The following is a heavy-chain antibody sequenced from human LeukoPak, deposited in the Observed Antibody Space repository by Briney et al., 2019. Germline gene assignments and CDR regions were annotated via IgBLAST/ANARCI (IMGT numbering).Heavy chain of an antibody. CDR3: AKDRWGAVASFDY. CDR1: GYTFITFNTYA. Sequence: PGGSLRLSCEGSGYTFITFNTYAMSWVRQSPGKGMEWVSAISGSGDTPYYADSVKGRFTISRDNSKNTLYLQMNSLESEDTAVYYCAKDRWGAVASFDYWGQGTLVTVSS. CDR2: ISGSGDTP. J-gene: IGHJ4*02. D-gene: IGHD6-19*01. V-gene: IGHV3-23*01.